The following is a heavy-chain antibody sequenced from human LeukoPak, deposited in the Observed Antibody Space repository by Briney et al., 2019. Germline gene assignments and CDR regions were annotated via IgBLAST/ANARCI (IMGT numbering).Heavy chain of an antibody. V-gene: IGHV3-23*01. CDR1: GFTFSDYA. CDR2: ISASGIAT. Sequence: GGSLRLSCAASGFTFSDYALSWVRQAPGMGPECVSAISASGIATYYAESVEGRFSISRDNSRSSLYLQMNSLRADDTAVYYCAKSSLPENYYYYGMDVRGQGTTVTVSS. J-gene: IGHJ6*02. CDR3: AKSSLPENYYYYGMDV.